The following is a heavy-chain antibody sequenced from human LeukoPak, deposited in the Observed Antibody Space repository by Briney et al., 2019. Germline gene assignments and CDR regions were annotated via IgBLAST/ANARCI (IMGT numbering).Heavy chain of an antibody. CDR2: YNHFGST. J-gene: IGHJ4*02. CDR1: DYSISSGYY. CDR3: ARGNRQLAYYGSGSRLPYDS. Sequence: PSETLSLTCTVSDYSISSGYYWSWIRQSPGKGLEWIGEYNHFGSTTYNPSLNNRVTISVDTSKNQFSLTLSSVTAADTAVYYCARGNRQLAYYGSGSRLPYDSWGQGSLVTVSS. D-gene: IGHD3-10*01. V-gene: IGHV4-38-2*02.